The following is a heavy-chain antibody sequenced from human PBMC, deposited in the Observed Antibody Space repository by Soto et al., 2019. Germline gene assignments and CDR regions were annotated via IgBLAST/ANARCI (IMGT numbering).Heavy chain of an antibody. CDR3: ARACGGDCSNGFDY. V-gene: IGHV4-34*01. J-gene: IGHJ4*02. D-gene: IGHD2-21*02. Sequence: SETLSLTCAVYGGSFSGYYWSWIRQPPGKGLEWIGEINHSGSTNYNPSLKSRVTISVDTSKNQFSLKLSSVTAADTAVYYCARACGGDCSNGFDYWGQGTLVTVSS. CDR1: GGSFSGYY. CDR2: INHSGST.